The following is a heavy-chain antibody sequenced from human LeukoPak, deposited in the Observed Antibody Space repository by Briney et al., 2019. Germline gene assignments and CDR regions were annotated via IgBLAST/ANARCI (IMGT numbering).Heavy chain of an antibody. CDR3: ARVERDCSGGSCYYYYYAMDV. D-gene: IGHD2-15*01. CDR2: ISSSSRYI. V-gene: IGHV3-21*01. Sequence: GGSLRLSCAASGFTFSRYSMNWVRQAPGKGLEWVSSISSSSRYIYYADSVKGRFTISRDNAKNSLYLQMNSLRAEDTAVYNCARVERDCSGGSCYYYYYAMDVWGQGTTVTVSS. J-gene: IGHJ6*02. CDR1: GFTFSRYS.